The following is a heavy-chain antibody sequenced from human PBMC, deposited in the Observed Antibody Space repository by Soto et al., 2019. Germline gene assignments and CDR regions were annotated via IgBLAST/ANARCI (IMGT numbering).Heavy chain of an antibody. V-gene: IGHV4-59*02. CDR2: IYYSGST. CDR3: ARVWGGAFDI. J-gene: IGHJ3*02. D-gene: IGHD3-10*01. CDR1: GGSVSTYY. Sequence: SETLSLTCTGSGGSVSTYYRSWIRQPPGKGLEWIAYIYYSGSTSYNPSLKSRVTISVDTSKNQFSLKLSSVTAADTAVYYCARVWGGAFDIWGQGTMVTVSS.